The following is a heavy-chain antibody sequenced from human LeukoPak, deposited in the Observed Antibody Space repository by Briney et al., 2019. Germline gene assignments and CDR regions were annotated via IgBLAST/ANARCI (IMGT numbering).Heavy chain of an antibody. CDR1: GFTFSSYW. J-gene: IGHJ4*02. Sequence: GGSLRLSCAASGFTFSSYWMHWVRQAPGKGLEWVSGISWNSGSIGYADSVKGRFTISRDNAKNSLYLQMNSLRAEDTALYYCAKASSESEIVVVTAYDYWGQGTLVTVSS. CDR3: AKASSESEIVVVTAYDY. V-gene: IGHV3-9*01. D-gene: IGHD2-21*02. CDR2: ISWNSGSI.